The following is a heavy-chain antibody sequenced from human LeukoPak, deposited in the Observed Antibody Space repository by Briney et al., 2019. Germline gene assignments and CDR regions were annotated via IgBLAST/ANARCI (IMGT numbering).Heavy chain of an antibody. J-gene: IGHJ4*02. CDR1: GGSFSGYY. CDR2: INHSGST. D-gene: IGHD3-9*01. Sequence: PSETLSLTCAVYGGSFSGYYWSWIRQPPGKGLEWIGEINHSGSTNYNPSLKSRVTISVDTSKNQFSLKLSSVTAADTAVYYCARRESNDILTGYLYREYWGQGTLVTVSS. CDR3: ARRESNDILTGYLYREY. V-gene: IGHV4-34*01.